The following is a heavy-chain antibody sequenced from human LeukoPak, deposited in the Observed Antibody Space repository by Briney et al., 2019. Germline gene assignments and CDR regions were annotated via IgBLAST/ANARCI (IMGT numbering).Heavy chain of an antibody. J-gene: IGHJ4*02. CDR3: ARGIPIVVVPAATYYFDY. D-gene: IGHD2-2*01. CDR1: QFTFTTYW. Sequence: QTGGSLRLSCAASQFTFTTYWMSWVRQAPGKGLEWVANINQDGTEKYYVDSVKGRFTISRDNAKNSLYLQMNSLRAEDTAVYYCARGIPIVVVPAATYYFDYWGQGTLVTVSS. CDR2: INQDGTEK. V-gene: IGHV3-7*01.